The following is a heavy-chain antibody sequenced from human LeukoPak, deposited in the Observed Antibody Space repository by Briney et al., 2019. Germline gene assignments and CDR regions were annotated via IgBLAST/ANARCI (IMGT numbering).Heavy chain of an antibody. Sequence: SETLSLTCSVSGDSISGYYWSWIRQPPGKGLEWIGYIYYNGYTDYNPSLKSRVTISVDTSKNQLSLHMSSVTASDSAIYYCARHRRNLNEDRFREGEPNFDYWGQGTLVTVSS. CDR1: GDSISGYY. CDR2: IYYNGYT. D-gene: IGHD1-14*01. J-gene: IGHJ4*02. V-gene: IGHV4-59*08. CDR3: ARHRRNLNEDRFREGEPNFDY.